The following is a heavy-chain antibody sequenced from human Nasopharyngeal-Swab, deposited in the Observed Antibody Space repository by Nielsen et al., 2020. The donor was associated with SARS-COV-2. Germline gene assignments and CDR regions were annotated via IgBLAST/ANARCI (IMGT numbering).Heavy chain of an antibody. CDR2: IYNSGST. CDR3: ARHRYSSSWQNWFDP. D-gene: IGHD6-13*01. CDR1: GGSISTYY. Sequence: SETLSLTCIVSGGSISTYYWTWLRQSPGKGLEWIGYIYNSGSTNYNPSLKSRVTISVDTSKNQFSLKLRSVTAADTAVYYCARHRYSSSWQNWFDPWGQGTLVAVSS. V-gene: IGHV4-59*08. J-gene: IGHJ5*02.